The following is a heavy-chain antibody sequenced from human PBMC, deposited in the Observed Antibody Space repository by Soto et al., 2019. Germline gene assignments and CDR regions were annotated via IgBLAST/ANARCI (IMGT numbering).Heavy chain of an antibody. J-gene: IGHJ3*02. CDR1: RFSFSDYG. V-gene: IGHV3-30*02. Sequence: QVQLVESGGGVVQPGGSRRLSCAASRFSFSDYGMHWVRQAPGKGLEWVALIRDDGSDTYYSDSVKGRFAISRDNSKNTLYLQMNSLRAEDTAVYYCATSTRTDAFDIWGQGTMVSVSS. D-gene: IGHD2-15*01. CDR3: ATSTRTDAFDI. CDR2: IRDDGSDT.